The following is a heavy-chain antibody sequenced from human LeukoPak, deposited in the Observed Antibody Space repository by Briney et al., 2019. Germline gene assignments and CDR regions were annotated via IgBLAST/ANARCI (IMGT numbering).Heavy chain of an antibody. D-gene: IGHD1-26*01. J-gene: IGHJ4*02. V-gene: IGHV3-64D*06. CDR1: GFTFNRFY. Sequence: GGSLRLSCSASGFTFNRFYLHWVRQAPGRGLEFVSHISSNGATTYYADSVKGRFTISRDNSKNTLYLQMSSLRADDTAVYYCAKNGLWELLPFDYWGQGTLVTVSS. CDR3: AKNGLWELLPFDY. CDR2: ISSNGATT.